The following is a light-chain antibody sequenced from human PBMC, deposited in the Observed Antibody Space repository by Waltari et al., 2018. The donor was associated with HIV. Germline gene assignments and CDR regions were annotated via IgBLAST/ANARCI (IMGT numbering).Light chain of an antibody. Sequence: QPVLTQSSSASASLGSSVKLTCTLPSGHIRNIIAWHQQQPGKAPRYLMKLEGGGSYNKGGGVPARFSGSSSGDDRYLTISNLQFEDEADYYCETWDRSTWVFGGGTKLTVL. V-gene: IGLV4-60*02. J-gene: IGLJ3*02. CDR2: LEGGGSY. CDR3: ETWDRSTWV. CDR1: SGHIRNI.